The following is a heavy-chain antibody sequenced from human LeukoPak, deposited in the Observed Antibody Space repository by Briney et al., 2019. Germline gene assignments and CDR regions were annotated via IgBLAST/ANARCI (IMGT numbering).Heavy chain of an antibody. Sequence: PGRSLRLSCAASGFTFSSYSMNWVRQAPGKGLEWVSSISSSSSYIYYADSVKGRFTISRDNAKNTLYLQMNSLRAEDTAVYYCAKDNSGYVEGYWGQGTLVTVSS. D-gene: IGHD5-12*01. CDR1: GFTFSSYS. J-gene: IGHJ4*02. CDR3: AKDNSGYVEGY. V-gene: IGHV3-21*04. CDR2: ISSSSSYI.